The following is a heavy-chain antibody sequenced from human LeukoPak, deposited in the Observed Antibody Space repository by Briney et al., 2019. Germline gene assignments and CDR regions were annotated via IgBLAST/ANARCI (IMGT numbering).Heavy chain of an antibody. J-gene: IGHJ5*02. CDR2: ISSSGSTI. D-gene: IGHD5/OR15-5a*01. Sequence: GGSLRLSCGASGFTFSSYEMNWVRQAPGKGLEWVSYISSSGSTIYYADSVKGRFTISRDNAKNSLYLQMNSLRAEDTAVYYCARGVYQKFDHWGQGTLVTVSS. CDR1: GFTFSSYE. CDR3: ARGVYQKFDH. V-gene: IGHV3-48*03.